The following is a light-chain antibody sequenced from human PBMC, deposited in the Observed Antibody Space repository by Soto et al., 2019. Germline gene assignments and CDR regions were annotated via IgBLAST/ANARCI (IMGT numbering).Light chain of an antibody. CDR3: QSYDSSLSGYV. CDR1: NSNIGAGYD. V-gene: IGLV1-40*01. Sequence: QSVLTQPPSVSGAPGQRVTISCTGSNSNIGAGYDVHWYQQLPGTAPKLLIYGNNNRPSGVPDRFSGSKSGTSASLAITGLQAEYEADFYCQSYDSSLSGYVFGTGTKLTVL. CDR2: GNN. J-gene: IGLJ1*01.